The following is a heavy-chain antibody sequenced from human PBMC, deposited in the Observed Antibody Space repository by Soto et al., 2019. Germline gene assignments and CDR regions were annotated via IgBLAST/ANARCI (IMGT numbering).Heavy chain of an antibody. CDR3: ARHGDTYYDILTPYYMDV. J-gene: IGHJ6*03. D-gene: IGHD3-9*01. Sequence: SETLSLTCTVSGGSISSSSYYWGWIRQPPWKGLEWIGSIYYSGSTYYNPSLKSRVTISVDTSKNQFSLKLSSVTAADTAVYYCARHGDTYYDILTPYYMDVWGKGTTVTVSS. V-gene: IGHV4-39*01. CDR2: IYYSGST. CDR1: GGSISSSSYY.